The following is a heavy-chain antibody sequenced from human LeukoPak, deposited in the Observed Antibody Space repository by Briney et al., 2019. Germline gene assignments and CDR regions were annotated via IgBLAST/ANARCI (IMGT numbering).Heavy chain of an antibody. Sequence: ASVKVSCKASGYSFTSSYIHWVRQAPGQGLEWMGIINPSDGSTTYAQKFQGRVTMTRDMSTSTVYMELSSLRSEDTAVYYCARQMGKWLQPHYWGQGTLVTVSS. V-gene: IGHV1-46*01. J-gene: IGHJ4*02. CDR2: INPSDGST. CDR3: ARQMGKWLQPHY. CDR1: GYSFTSSY. D-gene: IGHD5-24*01.